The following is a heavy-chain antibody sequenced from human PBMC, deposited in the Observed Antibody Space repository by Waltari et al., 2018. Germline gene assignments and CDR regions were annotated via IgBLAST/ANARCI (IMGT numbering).Heavy chain of an antibody. CDR2: INHSGST. J-gene: IGHJ6*03. CDR3: ARGRYYDILTGYYGYYYMDV. V-gene: IGHV4-34*01. CDR1: GGSFSGYY. Sequence: QVQLQQWGAGLLKPSETLSLTCAVYGGSFSGYYWSWIRQPPGKGREWIGEINHSGSTNYNPSLKSRVTISVDTSKNQFSLKLSSVTAADTAVYYCARGRYYDILTGYYGYYYMDVWGKGTTVTISS. D-gene: IGHD3-9*01.